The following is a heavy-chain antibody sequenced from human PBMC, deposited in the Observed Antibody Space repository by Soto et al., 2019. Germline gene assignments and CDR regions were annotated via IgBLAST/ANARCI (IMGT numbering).Heavy chain of an antibody. Sequence: PSETLSLTCTVSGGSISSGDYYWSWIRQPPGKGLEWIGYIYYSGSTYYNPSLKSRVTISVDTSKNQFSLKLSSVTAADTAVYYCARGGRSSSWHGPDAFDIWGQGTMVTVSS. V-gene: IGHV4-30-4*01. CDR2: IYYSGST. J-gene: IGHJ3*02. CDR3: ARGGRSSSWHGPDAFDI. D-gene: IGHD6-13*01. CDR1: GGSISSGDYY.